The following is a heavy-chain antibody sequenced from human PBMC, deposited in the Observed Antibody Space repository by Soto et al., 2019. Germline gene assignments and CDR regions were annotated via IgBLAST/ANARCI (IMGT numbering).Heavy chain of an antibody. J-gene: IGHJ4*02. D-gene: IGHD6-13*01. CDR2: IYYSGST. Sequence: SETLSLTCTVSGGSISSSSYFWGWIRQPPGKGLDWIGSIYYSGSTYYNPSLKSRVTISVDTSKNQFSLKLSSVTAADTAVYYCAAISWADGYWGQGTLVTVYS. V-gene: IGHV4-39*01. CDR1: GGSISSSSYF. CDR3: AAISWADGY.